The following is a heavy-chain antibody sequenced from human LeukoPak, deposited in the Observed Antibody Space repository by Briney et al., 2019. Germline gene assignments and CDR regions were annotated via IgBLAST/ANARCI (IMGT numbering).Heavy chain of an antibody. CDR3: ARLSDYDILTGYFPFAWFDP. V-gene: IGHV4-61*02. CDR2: IYTSGST. Sequence: PSETLSLTCTVSGGSISSGSYYWSWIRQPAGKGLEWIGRIYTSGSTNYNPSLKSRVTISVDTSKNQFSLKLSSVTAADTAVYYCARLSDYDILTGYFPFAWFDPWGQGTLVTVSS. CDR1: GGSISSGSYY. D-gene: IGHD3-9*01. J-gene: IGHJ5*02.